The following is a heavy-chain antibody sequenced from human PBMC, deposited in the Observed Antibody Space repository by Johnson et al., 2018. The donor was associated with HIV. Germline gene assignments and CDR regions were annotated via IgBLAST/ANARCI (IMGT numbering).Heavy chain of an antibody. Sequence: QVQLVESGGGVVQPGGSLRLSCAATGFSFRSYGMHWVRQVPGKGLEWMAFIRYDGSNKFYADSVKGRFTISRDNSKNTLYLQMNSLRPEDTALYYCAKEVPDKFDVWGQGTMVTVSS. J-gene: IGHJ3*01. V-gene: IGHV3-30*02. CDR3: AKEVPDKFDV. CDR1: GFSFRSYG. CDR2: IRYDGSNK.